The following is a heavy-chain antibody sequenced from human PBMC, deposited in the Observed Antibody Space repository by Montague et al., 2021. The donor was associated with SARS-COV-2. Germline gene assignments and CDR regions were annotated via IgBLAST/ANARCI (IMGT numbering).Heavy chain of an antibody. V-gene: IGHV4-39*01. D-gene: IGHD2-8*01. Sequence: SETLSLTCTVSGGSISSSSYYWGWIRQPPGKGLEWIGSIYYSGSTYYNPSLKSRVTISVDTSKNQSSLKLSSATAADTAVYYCARQSQAEIVLMVYAMGGWFDPGGQGTLVTVSS. CDR1: GGSISSSSYY. J-gene: IGHJ5*02. CDR2: IYYSGST. CDR3: ARQSQAEIVLMVYAMGGWFDP.